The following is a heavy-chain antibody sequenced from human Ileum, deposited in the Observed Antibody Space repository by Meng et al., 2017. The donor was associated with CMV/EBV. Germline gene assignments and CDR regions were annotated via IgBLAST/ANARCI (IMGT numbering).Heavy chain of an antibody. CDR1: GFSPTTDGMA. V-gene: IGHV2-5*02. Sequence: PLEESRPALVKPTQTLTMTCTFSGFSPTTDGMAVAWIRQSPGKPLELLAVIYWDGDKRYRSSLKTRLTITKDTSKDQVLLTMTNMDPLDTATYYCAHLSARRTEKFDYWGQGVLVTVSS. CDR3: AHLSARRTEKFDY. J-gene: IGHJ4*02. CDR2: IYWDGDK. D-gene: IGHD2-8*02.